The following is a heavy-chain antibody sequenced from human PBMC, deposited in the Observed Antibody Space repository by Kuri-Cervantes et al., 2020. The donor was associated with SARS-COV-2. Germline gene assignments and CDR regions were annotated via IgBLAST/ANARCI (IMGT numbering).Heavy chain of an antibody. CDR3: ARVRMPAYYFDY. Sequence: GGSLRLSCAASGFTVSSNYIGWVRQAPGKGLEWVSVIYSGGSTYYADSVKGRFTISRDNSKNTLYLQMNSLRAEDTAVYYCARVRMPAYYFDYWGQGTLVTVSS. J-gene: IGHJ4*02. CDR2: IYSGGST. D-gene: IGHD2-2*01. CDR1: GFTVSSNY. V-gene: IGHV3-53*01.